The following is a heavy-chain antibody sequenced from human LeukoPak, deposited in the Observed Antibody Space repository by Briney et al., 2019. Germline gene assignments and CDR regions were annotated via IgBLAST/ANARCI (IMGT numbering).Heavy chain of an antibody. Sequence: PGGSLRLSCEASGFTLTTYIMTWVRQAPGKGLEWVSAISGSGGSTYYADSVKGRFTISRDNSKNTLYLQMNSLRAEDTAVYYCAKDPYSAVMIGWFDPWGQGTLVTVSS. J-gene: IGHJ5*02. CDR3: AKDPYSAVMIGWFDP. D-gene: IGHD3-22*01. CDR1: GFTLTTYI. CDR2: ISGSGGST. V-gene: IGHV3-23*01.